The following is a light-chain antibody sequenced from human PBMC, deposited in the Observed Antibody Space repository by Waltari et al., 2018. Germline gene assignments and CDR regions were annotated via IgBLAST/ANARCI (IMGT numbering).Light chain of an antibody. V-gene: IGKV1-16*02. Sequence: DIQMTQSPSSLSPSVGERVIITCRASQAINTFLAWFQQKPGKAPRSLIYAASTLQSGVSSNFSGSGSGTNFTLTISSLQPEDCATYYCQQYNSFPPTFGGGTRVEI. J-gene: IGKJ4*01. CDR3: QQYNSFPPT. CDR1: QAINTF. CDR2: AAS.